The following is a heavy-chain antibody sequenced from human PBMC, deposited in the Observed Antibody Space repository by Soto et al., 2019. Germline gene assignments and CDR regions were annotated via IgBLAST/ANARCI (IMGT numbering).Heavy chain of an antibody. Sequence: QVQLQQWGAGLLKPSETLSLTCAVYCGSFSGYCWGWLRQPPGKGLEWLGEINHSGSTNYNPSLKSRVTLPVDTSKNQFSLKLSSVTAADTAVYYCARTSRFDCRGQGTLVTVSS. CDR1: CGSFSGYC. J-gene: IGHJ4*02. D-gene: IGHD6-6*01. V-gene: IGHV4-34*01. CDR3: ARTSRFDC. CDR2: INHSGST.